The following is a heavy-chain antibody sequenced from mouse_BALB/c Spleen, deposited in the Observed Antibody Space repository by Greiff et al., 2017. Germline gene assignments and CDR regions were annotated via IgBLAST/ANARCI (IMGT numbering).Heavy chain of an antibody. V-gene: IGHV5-17*02. CDR1: GFTFSSFG. CDR3: ERGSYDYAMDY. Sequence: EVLLVESGGGLVQPGGSRKLSCAASGFTFSSFGMHWVRQAPEKGLEWVAYISSGSSTIYYADTVKGRVTISRDNPKNTLFLQMTSLRSEDTAMYYCERGSYDYAMDYWGQGTSVTVSS. CDR2: ISSGSSTI. J-gene: IGHJ4*01. D-gene: IGHD1-1*01.